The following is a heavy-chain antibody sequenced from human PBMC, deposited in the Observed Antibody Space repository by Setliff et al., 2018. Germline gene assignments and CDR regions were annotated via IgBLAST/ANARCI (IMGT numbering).Heavy chain of an antibody. J-gene: IGHJ4*02. V-gene: IGHV4-34*01. D-gene: IGHD5-18*01. CDR3: ARGRIQLWKYYFDY. CDR1: GGSFSGYY. Sequence: KPSETLSLTCAVYGGSFSGYYWSWIRQPPGKGLEWIGEINHSGSTNYNPSLKSRVTISVDTSKNQFSLKLSSVTAADTAVYYCARGRIQLWKYYFDYWGQGTLVTV. CDR2: INHSGST.